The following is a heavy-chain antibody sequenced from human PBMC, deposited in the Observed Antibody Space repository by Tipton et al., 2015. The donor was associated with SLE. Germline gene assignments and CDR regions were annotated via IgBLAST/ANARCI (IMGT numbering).Heavy chain of an antibody. CDR3: ARSTGNPLPFDL. J-gene: IGHJ4*02. Sequence: TLSLTCTVSGAPISSSNYYWGWIRQPPGRGLGWIGTIYNNGYTFYNPSLKSRVTISVDSSKNQLSLKLNSVTAADTAVYYCARSTGNPLPFDLWGQGTLVSVSS. D-gene: IGHD5/OR15-5a*01. V-gene: IGHV4-39*07. CDR2: IYNNGYT. CDR1: GAPISSSNYY.